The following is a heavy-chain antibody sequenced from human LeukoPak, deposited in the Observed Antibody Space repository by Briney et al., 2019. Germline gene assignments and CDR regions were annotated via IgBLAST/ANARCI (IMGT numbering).Heavy chain of an antibody. Sequence: GGSLRLSCAAAGFTVSGNYMNWVRQAPGKGLEWVSVIYSGGSTTYYADSVKGRFTISRDNSKNTLYLQMNSLRAEDTAVYYCARASYYGAPFDIWGQGTMVTVSS. V-gene: IGHV3-53*01. CDR2: IYSGGSTT. CDR3: ARASYYGAPFDI. D-gene: IGHD4/OR15-4a*01. CDR1: GFTVSGNY. J-gene: IGHJ3*02.